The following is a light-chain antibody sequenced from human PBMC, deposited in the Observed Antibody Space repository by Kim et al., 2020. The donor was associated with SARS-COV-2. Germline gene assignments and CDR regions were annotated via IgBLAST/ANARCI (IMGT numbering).Light chain of an antibody. Sequence: QSALTQPASVSGSPGQSISISCTGTSSDIGSYNLVSWYQQYPGKAPQLIIYEVSRRPSGVSDRFSGYKSGNTASLTISGLQAEDEADFYCSSYASGRTIFGGGTQLTVL. J-gene: IGLJ2*01. CDR1: SSDIGSYNL. CDR2: EVS. V-gene: IGLV2-23*02. CDR3: SSYASGRTI.